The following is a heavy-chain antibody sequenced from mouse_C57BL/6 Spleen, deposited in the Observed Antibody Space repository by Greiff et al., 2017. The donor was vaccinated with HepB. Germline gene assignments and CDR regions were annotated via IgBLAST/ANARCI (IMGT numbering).Heavy chain of an antibody. J-gene: IGHJ3*01. Sequence: VKLQESGPELVKPGASVKISCKASGYAFSSSWMNWVKQRPGKGLEWIGRIYPGDGDTNYNGKFKGKATLTADKSSSTAYMQLSSLTSEDSAVYFCATSSGYWFAYWGQGTLVTVSA. CDR1: GYAFSSSW. CDR3: ATSSGYWFAY. D-gene: IGHD3-2*02. CDR2: IYPGDGDT. V-gene: IGHV1-82*01.